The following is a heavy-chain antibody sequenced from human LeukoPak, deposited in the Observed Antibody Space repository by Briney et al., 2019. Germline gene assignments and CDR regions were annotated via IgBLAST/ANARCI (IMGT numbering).Heavy chain of an antibody. CDR1: GGSISSNSNY. Sequence: PSETLSLTCTVSGGSISSNSNYWAWIRQPPGKGLEWIGTISYSGSTSYDPSLRSRVTISVDTSKNQFSLKLSSVTAADTAVYYCARHIDGFDIWGQGTMVTVSS. J-gene: IGHJ3*02. CDR3: ARHIDGFDI. V-gene: IGHV4-39*01. CDR2: ISYSGST.